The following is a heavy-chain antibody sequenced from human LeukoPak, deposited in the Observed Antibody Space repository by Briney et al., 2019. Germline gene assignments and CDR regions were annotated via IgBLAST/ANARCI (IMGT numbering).Heavy chain of an antibody. V-gene: IGHV1-69*13. J-gene: IGHJ4*02. CDR3: ARVEVSGGDSPFDY. CDR2: IIPIFGKP. CDR1: GGTFSTYA. D-gene: IGHD3-10*01. Sequence: ASVKVSCKASGGTFSTYAFTWVRQAPGQGLEWMGGIIPIFGKPNYAQDFQDRVTITADESTRTAYMEVSSLRSEDTAVYYCARVEVSGGDSPFDYWGQGTLVTVSS.